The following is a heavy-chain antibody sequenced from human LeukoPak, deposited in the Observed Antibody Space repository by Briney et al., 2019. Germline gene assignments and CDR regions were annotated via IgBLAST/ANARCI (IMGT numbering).Heavy chain of an antibody. V-gene: IGHV3-53*01. D-gene: IGHD5-12*01. J-gene: IGHJ4*02. Sequence: GGSLRLSCAASGFTVSSNYMSWVRRAPGKGLEWVSVIYSGGSTYYADSVKGRFTISRDNSKNTLYLQMNSLRAEDTAVYYCANSPGLRYEPYYFDYWGQGTLVTVSS. CDR1: GFTVSSNY. CDR2: IYSGGST. CDR3: ANSPGLRYEPYYFDY.